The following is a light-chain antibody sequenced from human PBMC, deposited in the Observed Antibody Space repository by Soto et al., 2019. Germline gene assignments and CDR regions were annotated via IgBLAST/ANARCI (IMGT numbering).Light chain of an antibody. Sequence: DIQMTQSPSTLSASAGDRVIIPCRASQSISSWLAWYQQKPGKAPNLLIYRASTLKSGIPSRFSGSGSGTEFTLTISSLQPDDFETYYCQQNDRASWTFGPGTKVEIK. CDR1: QSISSW. J-gene: IGKJ1*01. CDR3: QQNDRASWT. CDR2: RAS. V-gene: IGKV1-5*03.